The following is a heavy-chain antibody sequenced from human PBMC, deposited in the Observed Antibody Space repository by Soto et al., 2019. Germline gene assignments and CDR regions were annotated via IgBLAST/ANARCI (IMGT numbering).Heavy chain of an antibody. J-gene: IGHJ5*02. CDR3: ARQRATRLYWFDP. CDR1: GGSISSSNW. D-gene: IGHD1-26*01. CDR2: IYHSGST. V-gene: IGHV4-4*02. Sequence: NPSETLSLTCAVSGGSISSSNWWSWVRQPPGKGLEWIGEIYHSGSTNYNPSLKSRVTISVDKSKNQFSLKLSSVTAADTAVYYCARQRATRLYWFDPWGQGTLVTVSS.